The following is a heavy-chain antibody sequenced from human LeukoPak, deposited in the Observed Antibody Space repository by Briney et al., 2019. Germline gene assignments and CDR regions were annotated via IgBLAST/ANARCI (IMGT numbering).Heavy chain of an antibody. D-gene: IGHD2-15*01. CDR3: ARTFAAAHIDY. CDR1: GFTFSGYW. V-gene: IGHV3-74*01. CDR2: IKSDGSST. Sequence: GGSLRLSCAASGFTFSGYWMHWVRQAPGKGLVWVSRIKSDGSSTTYADSVKGRFTISRDNAKNTLYLEMNSLRAEDTAVYYCARTFAAAHIDYWGQGILVTVSS. J-gene: IGHJ4*02.